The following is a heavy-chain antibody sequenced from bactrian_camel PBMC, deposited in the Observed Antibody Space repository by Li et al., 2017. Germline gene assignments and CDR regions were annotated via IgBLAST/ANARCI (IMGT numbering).Heavy chain of an antibody. CDR1: RSLYSGAC. D-gene: IGHD2*01. Sequence: DVQLVESGGGSVQAGGSLRLSCVASRSLYSGACVGWLRQAPGKEREGVAAIDSDARTRYADSVKGRFTISRDNAKNTVYLQMNSLKSEDTARCYCVAPDGGRNRVLYDYAYWGQGTQVTVS. CDR2: IDSDART. V-gene: IGHV3S67*01. CDR3: VAPDGGRNRVLYDYAY. J-gene: IGHJ4*01.